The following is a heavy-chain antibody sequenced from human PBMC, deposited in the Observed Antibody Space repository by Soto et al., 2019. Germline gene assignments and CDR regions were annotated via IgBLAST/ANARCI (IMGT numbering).Heavy chain of an antibody. V-gene: IGHV3-23*01. CDR2: ITGTGGGT. D-gene: IGHD3-22*01. J-gene: IGHJ4*02. Sequence: EVQLLESGGGLVQPGGSLRLSCAASGFTFSTYAMNWVRQAPGKGLEWVSSITGTGGGTYYADSVKGRFTISRDNSKNILYLQMHSLRAEDTAIYYCAKDRSMVIVAPDSWGQGTLVTVSS. CDR3: AKDRSMVIVAPDS. CDR1: GFTFSTYA.